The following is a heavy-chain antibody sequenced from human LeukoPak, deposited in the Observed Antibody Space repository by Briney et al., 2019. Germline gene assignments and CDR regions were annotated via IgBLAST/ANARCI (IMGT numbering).Heavy chain of an antibody. J-gene: IGHJ5*02. CDR3: TRERSTPGINWFDP. V-gene: IGHV4-34*01. CDR2: INHSGST. Sequence: PSEPLSLTCAVYGESFSAYSWNWIRQSPGKGLEWIGEINHSGSTNYNPSLRSRVTISVDTSKNQTSKRQFSLKLNSVTAADTAVYYCTRERSTPGINWFDPWGQGTLVTVSS. D-gene: IGHD2-2*01. CDR1: GESFSAYS.